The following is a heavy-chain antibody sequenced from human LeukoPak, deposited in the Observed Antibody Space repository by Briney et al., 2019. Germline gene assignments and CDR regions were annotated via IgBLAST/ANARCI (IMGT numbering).Heavy chain of an antibody. D-gene: IGHD6-19*01. CDR2: ISSSGSTI. J-gene: IGHJ4*02. Sequence: GGSLRLSCAASGFTFSSYEMNWVSQAPGKGLEWDSYISSSGSTIYYADSVKGRFTISRDNAENSLSLQMNSVRSEDTAVYYCARVGWYGYFDYWGQGTLVTVSS. CDR1: GFTFSSYE. CDR3: ARVGWYGYFDY. V-gene: IGHV3-48*03.